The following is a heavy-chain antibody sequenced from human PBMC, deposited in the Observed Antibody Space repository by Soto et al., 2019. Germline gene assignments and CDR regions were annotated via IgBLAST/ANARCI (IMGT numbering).Heavy chain of an antibody. V-gene: IGHV4-61*01. J-gene: IGHJ6*02. CDR2: MYNTGST. CDR1: GGSISSSSYY. CDR3: ARDLWGYCGTDCYPLDV. D-gene: IGHD2-21*02. Sequence: SETLSLTCTVSGGSISSSSYYLGWIRPPPGKGLEWIGYMYNTGSTVYNPSFKSRVTISVDTSKNQFSLKLNPVTAADTAVYYCARDLWGYCGTDCYPLDVWGQGTTVTVSS.